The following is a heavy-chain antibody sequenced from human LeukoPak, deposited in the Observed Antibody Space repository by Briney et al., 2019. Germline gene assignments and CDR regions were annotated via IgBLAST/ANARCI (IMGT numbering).Heavy chain of an antibody. D-gene: IGHD3-22*01. V-gene: IGHV4-4*07. CDR2: IYSSGST. Sequence: LSGTLSLTCSVSGGSMYSYFWSWIRQPAGKGLEWIGRIYSSGSTDYNPSLKSRVTMSVDTSKNQFSLKLRSVTAADTAVYYCAKTSYYNSSSRGFDLWGRGTLVTVS. CDR1: GGSMYSYF. J-gene: IGHJ2*01. CDR3: AKTSYYNSSSRGFDL.